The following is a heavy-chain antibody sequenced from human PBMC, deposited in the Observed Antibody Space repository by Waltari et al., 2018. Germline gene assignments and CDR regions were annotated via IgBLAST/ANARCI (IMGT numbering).Heavy chain of an antibody. CDR1: GGSISSYY. CDR3: ARVAPASGFSDELDY. CDR2: IYTSGST. V-gene: IGHV4-4*07. J-gene: IGHJ4*02. Sequence: QVQLQESGPGLVKPSETLSLTCTVSGGSISSYYWSWIRQPAGKGLAWIGRIYTSGSTNDSPSLKSRVTMSVDTAKNQFSLKRSSVTAADTAVYYCARVAPASGFSDELDYWGQGTLVTVSS. D-gene: IGHD3-3*01.